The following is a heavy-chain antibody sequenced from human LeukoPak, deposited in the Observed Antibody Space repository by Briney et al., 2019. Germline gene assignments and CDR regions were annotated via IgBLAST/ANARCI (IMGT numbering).Heavy chain of an antibody. J-gene: IGHJ3*02. Sequence: PGGSLRLSCAASGFTVSNNYMSWVRQAPGKGLEWVSVIYSGGSTNYADSVKGRFTISRDNSKNTLYLQMNSLRAEDTAVYYCATLARFAFDIWGQGTMVTVSS. CDR1: GFTVSNNY. CDR2: IYSGGST. D-gene: IGHD5-12*01. V-gene: IGHV3-53*01. CDR3: ATLARFAFDI.